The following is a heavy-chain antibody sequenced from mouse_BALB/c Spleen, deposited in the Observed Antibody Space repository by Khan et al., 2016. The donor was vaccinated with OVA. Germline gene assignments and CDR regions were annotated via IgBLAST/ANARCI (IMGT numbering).Heavy chain of an antibody. V-gene: IGHV1-77*01. J-gene: IGHJ3*01. D-gene: IGHD1-2*01. CDR1: GYTFTDYY. Sequence: QVQLQQSGAELARPGASVKLSCKASGYTFTDYYINWVKQRTGQGLEWIGAISPGSGDTYYNEKFKGKATLTADKSSTTAYMQLSSLTSEASAVYFCARRNYFGYTFAYWGQGTLVTVSA. CDR3: ARRNYFGYTFAY. CDR2: ISPGSGDT.